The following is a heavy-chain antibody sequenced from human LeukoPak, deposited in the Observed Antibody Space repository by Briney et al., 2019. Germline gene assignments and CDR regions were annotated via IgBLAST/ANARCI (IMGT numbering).Heavy chain of an antibody. J-gene: IGHJ4*02. CDR3: ATYRQVLLPFES. CDR2: IFPGGGEI. Sequence: GGSLRLSCAASGFTFSTFAMIWVRQPPGKGLEWVSSIFPGGGEIHYADSVRGRFTISRDNSKSTLSLQMNSLRAEDTATYYCATYRQVLLPFESWGQGTLVTVSS. CDR1: GFTFSTFA. V-gene: IGHV3-23*01. D-gene: IGHD2-8*02.